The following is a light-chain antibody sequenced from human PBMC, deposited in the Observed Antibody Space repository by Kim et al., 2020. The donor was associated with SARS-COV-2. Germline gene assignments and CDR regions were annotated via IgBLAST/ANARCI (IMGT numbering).Light chain of an antibody. CDR2: GAS. Sequence: VLTQSPGTLSLSPGERATLSCRASQSVSSSYLAWYQQKPGQAPRLLIYGASSRATGIPDRFSGSGSGTDFTLTISRLEPEDFAVYYCQQYGSSPPYSFVQGTKLEI. CDR3: QQYGSSPPYS. J-gene: IGKJ2*03. CDR1: QSVSSSY. V-gene: IGKV3-20*01.